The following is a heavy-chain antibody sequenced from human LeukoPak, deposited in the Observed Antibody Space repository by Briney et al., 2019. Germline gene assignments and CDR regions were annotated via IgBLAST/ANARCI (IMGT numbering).Heavy chain of an antibody. V-gene: IGHV3-23*01. CDR1: GFTFSSYE. Sequence: PGGSLRLSCAASGFTFSSYEMNWVRQAPGKGLEWVSAISGSGGSTYYADSVKGRFTISRDNSKNTLYLQMNSLRAEDTAVYYCAKDGPETASITMVRGVTDYWGQGTLVTVSS. CDR3: AKDGPETASITMVRGVTDY. J-gene: IGHJ4*02. D-gene: IGHD3-10*01. CDR2: ISGSGGST.